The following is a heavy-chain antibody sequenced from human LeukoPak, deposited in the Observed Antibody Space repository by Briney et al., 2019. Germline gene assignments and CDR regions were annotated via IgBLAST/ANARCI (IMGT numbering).Heavy chain of an antibody. CDR1: GGSISSSSYY. CDR3: ARRGSGWYYFDY. CDR2: INHSGST. V-gene: IGHV4-39*01. J-gene: IGHJ4*02. D-gene: IGHD6-19*01. Sequence: PSETLSLTCTVSGGSISSSSYYWGWIRQPPGKGLEWIGEINHSGSTYYNPSLKSRVTISVDTSKNQFSLKLSSVTAAGTAVYYCARRGSGWYYFDYWGQGTLVTVSS.